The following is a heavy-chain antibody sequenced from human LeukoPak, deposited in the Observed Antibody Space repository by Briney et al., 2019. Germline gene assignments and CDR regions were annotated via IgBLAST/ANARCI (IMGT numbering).Heavy chain of an antibody. J-gene: IGHJ4*02. V-gene: IGHV3-7*01. Sequence: GGSLRLSCAASGFTFSSYWMSWVRQAPGKGLEWVANIKQDGSEKYYVDSVKGRFTISRDNAKNSLYLQMNSLRAEDTAVYYCAKKSAVRGIEAIDYWGQGTLATVSS. CDR1: GFTFSSYW. D-gene: IGHD3-10*01. CDR3: AKKSAVRGIEAIDY. CDR2: IKQDGSEK.